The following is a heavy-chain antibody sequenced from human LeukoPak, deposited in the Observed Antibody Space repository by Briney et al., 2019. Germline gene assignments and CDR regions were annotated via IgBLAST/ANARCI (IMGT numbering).Heavy chain of an antibody. CDR1: GGSISNYY. CDR3: ARDFYGDDGHHPFDY. D-gene: IGHD2/OR15-2a*01. Sequence: PSETLSLTCSVSGGSISNYYWNWLRQPAGKGLEWIGRIYASGSTNYNPSLKSRVTISMDKSKNHFSLNLKSVTVADTAFYYCARDFYGDDGHHPFDYWGQGIQVTVSS. CDR2: IYASGST. J-gene: IGHJ4*02. V-gene: IGHV4-4*07.